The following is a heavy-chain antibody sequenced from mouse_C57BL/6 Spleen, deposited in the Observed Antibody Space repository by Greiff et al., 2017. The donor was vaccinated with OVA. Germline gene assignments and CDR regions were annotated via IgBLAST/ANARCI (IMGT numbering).Heavy chain of an antibody. CDR2: INPGSGGT. J-gene: IGHJ4*01. V-gene: IGHV1-54*01. CDR1: GYAFTNYL. CDR3: ARHYYGSSYAMDY. D-gene: IGHD1-1*01. Sequence: VQLQQSGAELVRPGTSVKVSCKASGYAFTNYLIEWVKQRPGQGLEWIGVINPGSGGTNYNEKFKGKATLTADKSSSTAYMQLSSLTSEDSAVYCSARHYYGSSYAMDYWGQGTSVTVSS.